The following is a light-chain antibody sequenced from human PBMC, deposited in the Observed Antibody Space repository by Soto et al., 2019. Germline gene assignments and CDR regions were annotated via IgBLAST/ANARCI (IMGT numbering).Light chain of an antibody. CDR2: AAS. CDR1: QTISTY. J-gene: IGKJ2*01. CDR3: QQSYSVPYT. V-gene: IGKV1-39*01. Sequence: DVPMTQSPSSLSASVGDRVTITCRASQTISTYLNWYQQKPGKAPELLIFAASTLQSGVPSRFSGSGSGTDFTLAISSLQPEDFATYYCQQSYSVPYTFGQGTELEI.